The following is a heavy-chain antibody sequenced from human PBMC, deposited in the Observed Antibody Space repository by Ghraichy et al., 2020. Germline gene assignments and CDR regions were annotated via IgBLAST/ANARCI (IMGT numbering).Heavy chain of an antibody. V-gene: IGHV3-15*01. CDR3: VTLKSTSAMTRSSYV. CDR1: GITFTNDW. CDR2: IKSRTEGETT. Sequence: LSLTCAASGITFTNDWMSWVRQAPGKGLEWVGRIKSRTEGETTDYAAPVKGRFTLLRDDSKKTLYLQMHNLKSEDTAVYYCVTLKSTSAMTRSSYVWGQGTMVTVSS. J-gene: IGHJ3*01. D-gene: IGHD2-2*01.